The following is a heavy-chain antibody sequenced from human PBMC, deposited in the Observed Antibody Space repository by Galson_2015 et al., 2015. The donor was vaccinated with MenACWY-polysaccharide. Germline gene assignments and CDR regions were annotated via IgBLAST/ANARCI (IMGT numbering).Heavy chain of an antibody. V-gene: IGHV3-33*01. Sequence: SLRLCCAASGLRFIGSGMHWVRQAPGKGLGWGAVIQYDGTNKVYADSVKVRFTISRDKSRNVLYLEMNSQRAEDTAVYYCAREGSRIVFHAFDSWGQGTMVTVSS. J-gene: IGHJ3*01. CDR1: GLRFIGSG. CDR2: IQYDGTNK. CDR3: AREGSRIVFHAFDS. D-gene: IGHD2-15*01.